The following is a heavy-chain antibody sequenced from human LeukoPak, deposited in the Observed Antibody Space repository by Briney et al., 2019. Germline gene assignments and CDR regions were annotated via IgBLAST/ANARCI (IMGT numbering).Heavy chain of an antibody. CDR3: AKDSAITMAHCFDY. V-gene: IGHV3-30*02. Sequence: GGSLRLSCAASRFTFSSYGMHWDRPAPGKGWVWVAFIWYDGSNKYYAGSGKGRFTISRDNSKNPLYLQMNSLRAEDTAVYYCAKDSAITMAHCFDYWGQGTLVTVSS. CDR1: RFTFSSYG. J-gene: IGHJ4*02. D-gene: IGHD3-10*01. CDR2: IWYDGSNK.